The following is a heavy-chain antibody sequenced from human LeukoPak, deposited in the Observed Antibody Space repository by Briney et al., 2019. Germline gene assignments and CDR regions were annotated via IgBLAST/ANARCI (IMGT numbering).Heavy chain of an antibody. J-gene: IGHJ3*01. Sequence: SETLSLTCTVSGYSINNGYYWAWIRQPPGKGLECSGNIYHSGGAYYSPSLKSRVTISVDTSKNQFSLKLRSVTAADTAVYYCARFGIVGTTDVFDLWGQGTAVTVSS. CDR3: ARFGIVGTTDVFDL. D-gene: IGHD1-26*01. CDR2: IYHSGGA. CDR1: GYSINNGYY. V-gene: IGHV4-38-2*02.